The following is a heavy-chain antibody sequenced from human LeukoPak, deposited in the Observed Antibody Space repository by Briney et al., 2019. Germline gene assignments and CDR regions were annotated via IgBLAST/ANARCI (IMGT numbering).Heavy chain of an antibody. CDR2: ISSSSSTI. D-gene: IGHD6-13*01. V-gene: IGHV3-48*01. Sequence: GGSLRLSCAASGFTFSSYSMNWVRQAPGKGLEWVSYISSSSSTIYYADSVKGRFTISRANAKNSLYLQMNSLRAEDTAVYYCARSPAAGIYYWGQGTLVTVSS. J-gene: IGHJ4*02. CDR1: GFTFSSYS. CDR3: ARSPAAGIYY.